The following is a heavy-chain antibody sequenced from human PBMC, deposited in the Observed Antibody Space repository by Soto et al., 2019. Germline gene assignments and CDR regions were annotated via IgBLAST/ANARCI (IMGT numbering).Heavy chain of an antibody. V-gene: IGHV5-10-1*01. D-gene: IGHD3-3*01. CDR2: IDPADSLA. Sequence: WGFIKISLHASGYSYVTYWVHRLGQVPGKGLEWLGRIDPADSLATYNPSFEYHVMISTDKSVNTAYLHWNTLQASDTGIYYCARATIFEVIIDYALDLWGQGTSVTVSS. CDR1: GYSYVTYW. CDR3: ARATIFEVIIDYALDL. J-gene: IGHJ6*02.